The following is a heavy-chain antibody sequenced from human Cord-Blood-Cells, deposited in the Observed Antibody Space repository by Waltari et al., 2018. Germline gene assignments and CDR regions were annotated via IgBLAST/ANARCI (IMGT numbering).Heavy chain of an antibody. V-gene: IGHV1-2*04. D-gene: IGHD3-9*01. CDR2: INPNSGGT. CDR1: GYTFTGYY. CDR3: ALDILTGYYAFDI. J-gene: IGHJ3*02. Sequence: QVQLVQSGAEVKKPGASVKVSCKASGYTFTGYYMHWVRQAPGQGLEWIGWINPNSGGTNYAQKFQGWVTMTRDTSISTAYMELSRLRSDDTAVYYCALDILTGYYAFDIWGQGTMVTVSS.